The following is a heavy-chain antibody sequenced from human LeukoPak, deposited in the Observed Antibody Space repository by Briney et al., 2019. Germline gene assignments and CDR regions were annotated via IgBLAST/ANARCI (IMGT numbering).Heavy chain of an antibody. CDR3: ARADGDYPLWFDP. V-gene: IGHV4-30-2*01. D-gene: IGHD4-17*01. Sequence: SQTLSLTCAVSGGSISSGGYSWSWIRQPPGKGLEWIGYIYHSGSTYYNPSLKSRVTISVDRSKNQFSLKLSSVTAADTAVYYCARADGDYPLWFDPWGQGTLVTVSS. J-gene: IGHJ5*02. CDR1: GGSISSGGYS. CDR2: IYHSGST.